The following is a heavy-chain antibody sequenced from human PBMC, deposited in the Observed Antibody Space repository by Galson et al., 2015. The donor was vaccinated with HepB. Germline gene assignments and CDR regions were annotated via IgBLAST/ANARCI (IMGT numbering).Heavy chain of an antibody. D-gene: IGHD3-3*01. J-gene: IGHJ4*02. CDR2: ISGSGGAT. V-gene: IGHV3-23*01. CDR1: GFTFSSYA. CDR3: AKVAYYDFWSGYYLDY. Sequence: SLRLSCAASGFTFSSYAMSWVRQVPGKGLEWVSSISGSGGATYYADSVKGRFTISRDNSTNTLFLQVNSLRAEDTAVYYCAKVAYYDFWSGYYLDYWGQGTLVTVSS.